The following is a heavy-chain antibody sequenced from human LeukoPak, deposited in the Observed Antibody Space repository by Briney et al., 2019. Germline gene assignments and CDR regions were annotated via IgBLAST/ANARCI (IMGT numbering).Heavy chain of an antibody. D-gene: IGHD6-6*01. V-gene: IGHV5-51*01. Sequence: GESLKISCQGFGYTFSDYWIGWVRQMPGKGLEWMGIIHPGDSDTRYSPSFQGQVTISVDKSIITAYLQWSSLKASDTAIYYCVRHEYADSSHWFHPWGQGTLVTVSS. CDR2: IHPGDSDT. J-gene: IGHJ5*01. CDR3: VRHEYADSSHWFHP. CDR1: GYTFSDYW.